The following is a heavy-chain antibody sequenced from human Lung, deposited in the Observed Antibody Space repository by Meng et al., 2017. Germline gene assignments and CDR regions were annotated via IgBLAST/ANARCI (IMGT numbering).Heavy chain of an antibody. V-gene: IGHV4-34*01. J-gene: IGHJ4*02. D-gene: IGHD4-11*01. CDR2: INHSGST. CDR1: GGSFSVYD. Sequence: VHISEWGAGLFDPSETLSLTFVVSGGSFSVYDWCWIRQPPGKGLEWIGEINHSGSTNYNPSLESRATISVDTSQNNLSLKLSSVTAADSAVYYCARGPTTMAHDFDYWGQGTLVTVSS. CDR3: ARGPTTMAHDFDY.